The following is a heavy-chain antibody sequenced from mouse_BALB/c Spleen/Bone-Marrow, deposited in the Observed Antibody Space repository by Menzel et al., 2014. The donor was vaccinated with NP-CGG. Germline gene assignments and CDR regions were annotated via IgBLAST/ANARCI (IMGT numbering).Heavy chain of an antibody. V-gene: IGHV1S127*01. CDR3: PISYSSFAY. CDR2: IDPSDSYT. D-gene: IGHD2-12*01. Sequence: VQLQQSGAELVKPGASVKMSCKASGYTFTSYWMHWVKQRPGQGLEWIGVIDPSDSYTSYNQKFKGKATLTVDTSSSTASLQLASLTFEDSPVYSGPISYSSFAYWGQG. CDR1: GYTFTSYW. J-gene: IGHJ3*01.